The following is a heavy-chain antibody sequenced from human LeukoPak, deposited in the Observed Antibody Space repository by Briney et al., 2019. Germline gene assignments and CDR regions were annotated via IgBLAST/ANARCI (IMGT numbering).Heavy chain of an antibody. J-gene: IGHJ6*03. Sequence: GGSLTLACAASGFTVSSNYMSWGRQAPGKGREWGSVIYSGGSTYYAGCVKGRVTISRDNCKNTLYLQMNRLRAEDTAVYYCAKVGSGSYYPRDEDYYYYYMDVWGKATTLTISS. CDR3: AKVGSGSYYPRDEDYYYYYMDV. D-gene: IGHD3-10*01. V-gene: IGHV3-53*01. CDR2: IYSGGST. CDR1: GFTVSSNY.